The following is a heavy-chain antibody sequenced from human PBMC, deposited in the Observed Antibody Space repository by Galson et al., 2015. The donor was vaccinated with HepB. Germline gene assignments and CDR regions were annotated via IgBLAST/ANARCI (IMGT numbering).Heavy chain of an antibody. V-gene: IGHV3-21*01. CDR1: GFAFSIYA. D-gene: IGHD1-1*01. J-gene: IGHJ4*02. Sequence: SLRLSCAASGFAFSIYAMTWVRQAPGKGLEWVSAISGNGSFLYYADSVKGRFTISRDNANNSLLLQMNSLRVEDTAVYFCARAKRQLARRPLGYWGQGTLVTVSS. CDR3: ARAKRQLARRPLGY. CDR2: ISGNGSFL.